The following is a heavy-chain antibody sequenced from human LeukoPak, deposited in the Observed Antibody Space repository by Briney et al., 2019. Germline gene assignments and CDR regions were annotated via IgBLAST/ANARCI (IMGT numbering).Heavy chain of an antibody. CDR2: ISSSGSTI. D-gene: IGHD2/OR15-2a*01. V-gene: IGHV3-48*04. CDR3: ARDLWAARPTI. CDR1: GFSFKDYN. J-gene: IGHJ3*02. Sequence: PGGSLRLSCAASGFSFKDYNMHWVRQAPGKGLEWVSYISSSGSTIYYADSVKGRFTISRDNAKNSLYLQMNSLRAEDTAVYYCARDLWAARPTIWGQGTMVTVSS.